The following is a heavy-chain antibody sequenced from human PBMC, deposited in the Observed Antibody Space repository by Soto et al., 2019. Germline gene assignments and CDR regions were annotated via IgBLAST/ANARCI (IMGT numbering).Heavy chain of an antibody. V-gene: IGHV3-30-3*01. CDR2: ISYDGSNK. J-gene: IGHJ2*01. Sequence: QVQLVESGGGVVQPGRSLRLSCAASGFTFSSYAMHWVRQAPGKGLEWVAVISYDGSNKYYADSVQGRFTISRDNSKTPLYLQMNSLRAEETAVYYWARPLWRDDYNWGYFDLWGRGTLVTVSS. CDR1: GFTFSSYA. CDR3: ARPLWRDDYNWGYFDL. D-gene: IGHD4-4*01.